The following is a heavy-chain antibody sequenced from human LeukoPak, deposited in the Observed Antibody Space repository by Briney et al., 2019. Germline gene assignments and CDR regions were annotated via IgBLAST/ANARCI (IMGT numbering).Heavy chain of an antibody. CDR2: IYWDDDK. CDR3: ARRRHGYCSTSCYSFDY. CDR1: GFSLSTSGVG. Sequence: SGPTLVKPTQTLTLTCTFSGFSLSTSGVGVGWIRQPPGKALEWLALIYWDDDKRYSPSLKSRLTITKDTSKNQVVLTMTNMDPVDTATYYCARRRHGYCSTSCYSFDYWGQGTLVTVSS. D-gene: IGHD2-2*01. J-gene: IGHJ4*02. V-gene: IGHV2-5*02.